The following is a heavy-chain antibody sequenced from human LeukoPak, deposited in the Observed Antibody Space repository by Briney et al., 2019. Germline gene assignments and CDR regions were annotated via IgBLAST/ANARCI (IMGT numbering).Heavy chain of an antibody. D-gene: IGHD4-23*01. CDR1: GFTFSSYA. Sequence: GGSLRLSCAASGFTFSSYAMSWVRQAPGKGLEWVSAISGSGGSTYYADSVKGRFTISRDNSKNTLHLQMNSLRAEDTAVYYCAKRSDYGGNWNYFDYWGQGTPVTVSS. CDR2: ISGSGGST. CDR3: AKRSDYGGNWNYFDY. J-gene: IGHJ4*02. V-gene: IGHV3-23*01.